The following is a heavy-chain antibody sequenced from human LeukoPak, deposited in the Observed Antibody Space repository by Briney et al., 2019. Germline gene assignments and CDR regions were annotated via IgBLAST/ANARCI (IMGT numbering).Heavy chain of an antibody. CDR3: ARDSSGYYYYFDY. Sequence: SETPSLTCTVSGYSISSGYYWGWIRQPPGKGLEWIGSIYHSGSTYYNPSLKSRVTISVDTSKNQFSLKLSSVTAADTAVYYCARDSSGYYYYFDYWGQGTLVTVSS. J-gene: IGHJ4*02. D-gene: IGHD3-22*01. CDR2: IYHSGST. V-gene: IGHV4-38-2*02. CDR1: GYSISSGYY.